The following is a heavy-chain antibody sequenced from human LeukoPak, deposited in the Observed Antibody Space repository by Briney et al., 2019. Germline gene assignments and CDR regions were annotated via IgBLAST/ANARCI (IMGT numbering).Heavy chain of an antibody. D-gene: IGHD2-21*02. J-gene: IGHJ5*02. CDR3: ARFAQYCGGDCYSRWFDP. CDR2: IIPILGIA. V-gene: IGHV1-69*04. Sequence: SVKVSSKASAGTFSSYAISWVRQAPGQGLEWMGRIIPILGIANYAQKFQGRVTITADKSTSTAYMELSSLRSEDTAVYYCARFAQYCGGDCYSRWFDPWGQGTLVTVSS. CDR1: AGTFSSYA.